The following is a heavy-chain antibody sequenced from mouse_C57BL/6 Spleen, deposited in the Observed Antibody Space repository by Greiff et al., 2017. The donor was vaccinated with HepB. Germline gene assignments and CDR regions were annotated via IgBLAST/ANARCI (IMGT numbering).Heavy chain of an antibody. D-gene: IGHD3-2*02. CDR2: IDPSDSYT. CDR3: ARQSRESSGFDY. J-gene: IGHJ2*01. Sequence: VQLQQPGAELVMPGASVKLSCKASGYTFTSYWMHWVKQRPGQGLEWIGEIDPSDSYTNYNQKFKGKSTLTVDKSSSTAYMQLSSLTSEDSAVYYCARQSRESSGFDYWGQGTTRTVSS. V-gene: IGHV1-69*01. CDR1: GYTFTSYW.